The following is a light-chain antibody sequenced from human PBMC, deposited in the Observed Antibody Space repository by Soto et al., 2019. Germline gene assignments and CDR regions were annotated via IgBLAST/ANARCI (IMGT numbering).Light chain of an antibody. CDR3: CTYAGHVPK. CDR1: TSDVAYYDL. Sequence: QSALTQPASVSGSPGQSITISCAGTTSDVAYYDLVSWYQQHPGRAPKLLIYEVEKRPSGISVRFSGSKSGATASLTISGLLPEDEAVYFCCTYAGHVPKFGGGTKLTVL. J-gene: IGLJ2*01. CDR2: EVE. V-gene: IGLV2-23*02.